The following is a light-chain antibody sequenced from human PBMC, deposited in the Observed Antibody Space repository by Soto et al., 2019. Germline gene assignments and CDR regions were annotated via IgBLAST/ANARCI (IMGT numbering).Light chain of an antibody. J-gene: IGKJ1*01. CDR1: QSISTY. CDR3: QQAYSTPWT. Sequence: IQMAQSPSYLSASVGDRFTSTCRASQSISTYLHWYQQKQGTAPKXXIYATSNLQSGVPSRFSGSGSGTDFNLTINSLQTEDFATYYCQQAYSTPWTFGQGTKVDI. V-gene: IGKV1-39*01. CDR2: ATS.